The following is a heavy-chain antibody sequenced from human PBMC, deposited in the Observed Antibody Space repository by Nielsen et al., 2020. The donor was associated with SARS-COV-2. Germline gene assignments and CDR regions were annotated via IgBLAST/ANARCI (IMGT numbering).Heavy chain of an antibody. J-gene: IGHJ6*02. CDR2: INPSGGST. D-gene: IGHD1/OR15-1a*01. CDR3: ARDLGGTGDYYYGMDV. Sequence: ASVKVSCKASGGTFSSYAISWVRQAPGQGLEWMGIINPSGGSTTYAQKFQGSVTLTRDTSTSTVYMELSSLRTEDTAVYYCARDLGGTGDYYYGMDVWGQGTTVTVSS. CDR1: GGTFSSYA. V-gene: IGHV1-46*01.